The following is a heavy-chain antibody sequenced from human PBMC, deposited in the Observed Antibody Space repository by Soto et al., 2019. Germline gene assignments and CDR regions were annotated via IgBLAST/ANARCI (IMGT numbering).Heavy chain of an antibody. Sequence: QVQLVESGGGLVKPGGSLRLSCAASGFTFSDYYMSWIRQAPGKGLEWVTYISNSGRTIYYADSVQGRFTVSRDNAKNTLELEMDGLRAEYTAVYYCVNVGSWSGASFPFGHGALVTVSS. CDR1: GFTFSDYY. CDR3: VNVGSWSGASFP. V-gene: IGHV3-11*01. D-gene: IGHD3-10*01. J-gene: IGHJ5*02. CDR2: ISNSGRTI.